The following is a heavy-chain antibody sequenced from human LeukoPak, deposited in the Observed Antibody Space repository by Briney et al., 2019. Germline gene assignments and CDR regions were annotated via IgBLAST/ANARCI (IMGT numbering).Heavy chain of an antibody. Sequence: GGSLRLSCAASGFTFSAYEMNWVRQAPGKGLEWISYITSSGSTIYYADSVKGRFTISRDNARTSLYLQLNSLRAEDTAVYFCARGESWAFDYWGQGTLVTVSS. CDR2: ITSSGSTI. D-gene: IGHD3-10*01. V-gene: IGHV3-48*03. J-gene: IGHJ4*02. CDR1: GFTFSAYE. CDR3: ARGESWAFDY.